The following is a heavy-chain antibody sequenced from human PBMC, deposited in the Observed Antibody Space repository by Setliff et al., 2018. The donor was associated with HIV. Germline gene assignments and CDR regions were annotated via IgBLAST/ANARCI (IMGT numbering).Heavy chain of an antibody. V-gene: IGHV1-69*13. Sequence: SVKVSCKASGGTFSSYGITWVRQAPGQGPEWMGGIIPMYGVTNYAQKFEGRVTITAVESTSTAYMELSSLRSEDTAVYYCARDYSPTFYYYDSSGTFDYWGQGTLVTVSS. CDR3: ARDYSPTFYYYDSSGTFDY. CDR1: GGTFSSYG. D-gene: IGHD3-22*01. J-gene: IGHJ4*02. CDR2: IIPMYGVT.